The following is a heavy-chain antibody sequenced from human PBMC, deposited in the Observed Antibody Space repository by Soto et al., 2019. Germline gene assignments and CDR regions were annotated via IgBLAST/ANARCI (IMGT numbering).Heavy chain of an antibody. CDR1: GGSFSTYA. D-gene: IGHD1-26*01. CDR3: AKGTGGSYFSRFDQ. Sequence: SVKVSCKTSGGSFSTYAVSWVRQAPGQGLEWMGGIIPFFGAPIYAHNFQGRVTVTADKSTATAYMELNSLRSEDTAVYYCAKGTGGSYFSRFDQWGQGTLVTVSS. V-gene: IGHV1-69*06. J-gene: IGHJ4*02. CDR2: IIPFFGAP.